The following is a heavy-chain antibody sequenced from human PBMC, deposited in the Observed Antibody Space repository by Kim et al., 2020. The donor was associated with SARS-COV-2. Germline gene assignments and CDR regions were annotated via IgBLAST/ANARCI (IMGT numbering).Heavy chain of an antibody. CDR1: GDSMSGYY. CDR2: VSHSGST. D-gene: IGHD6-25*01. CDR3: ARVDSSGYGLDY. Sequence: SETLSLTFSVSGDSMSGYYWSWIRQPPGKGLEWIGYVSHSGSTKYSSSLKSRVTISVDTSKNQFSLKLSSVTAADTAVFYCARVDSSGYGLDYWGRGSLVTVSS. J-gene: IGHJ4*02. V-gene: IGHV4-59*01.